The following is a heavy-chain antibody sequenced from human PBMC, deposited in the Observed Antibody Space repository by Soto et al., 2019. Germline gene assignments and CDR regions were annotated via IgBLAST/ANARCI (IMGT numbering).Heavy chain of an antibody. J-gene: IGHJ6*04. CDR2: TDSSGGTI. CDR3: ARGQGYPGV. Sequence: GGSLRLSCTASGFTFSDYYMSWVRQAPGKGLEWVSCTDSSGGTIFYADSVKGRFTSSRDSAKNSLYLQMNSLRAEDTAVYCCARGQGYPGVWGKGTTVTFPS. D-gene: IGHD2-15*01. V-gene: IGHV3-11*01. CDR1: GFTFSDYY.